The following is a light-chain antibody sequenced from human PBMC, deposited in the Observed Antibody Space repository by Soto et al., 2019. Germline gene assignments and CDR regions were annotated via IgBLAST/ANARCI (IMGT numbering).Light chain of an antibody. CDR3: KSYAGSNTYV. Sequence: QSALTQPPSASGSPGQSVTISCTGTKSDIGVYDFVSWYQHHPGKAPRLMIYEVVQRPSGVPDRFSGSKSGNTPSLTVSGLQAADEADYFCKSYAGSNTYVFGSGTKVTVL. CDR1: KSDIGVYDF. J-gene: IGLJ1*01. V-gene: IGLV2-8*01. CDR2: EVV.